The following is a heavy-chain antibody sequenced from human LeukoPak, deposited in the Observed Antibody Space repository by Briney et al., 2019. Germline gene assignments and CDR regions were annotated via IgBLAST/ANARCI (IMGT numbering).Heavy chain of an antibody. Sequence: SETLSLTCTVSGYSISRGYHWGWLRQPPGKGLEWIGSIHHSGSTYYNPSLKSRVTTSVDTTKNQFSLRLSFVTAADTAVYYCARVDWTTDYWGQGTLVTVS. CDR1: GYSISRGYH. V-gene: IGHV4-38-2*02. J-gene: IGHJ4*02. CDR2: IHHSGST. D-gene: IGHD3-9*01. CDR3: ARVDWTTDY.